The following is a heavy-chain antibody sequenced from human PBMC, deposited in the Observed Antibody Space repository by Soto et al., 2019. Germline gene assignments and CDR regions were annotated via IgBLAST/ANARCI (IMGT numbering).Heavy chain of an antibody. D-gene: IGHD6-19*01. Sequence: GGALRLSCAASGFTFSSYWMHWVRQAPGKGLVWVSRIRSDGTNAEYAGSVKGRFTISRDNAKNSLYLQMNSLRAEDTAVYYCARGLGSSGWYSPCDAFDIWGQGTMVTVSS. V-gene: IGHV3-74*03. J-gene: IGHJ3*02. CDR2: IRSDGTNA. CDR1: GFTFSSYW. CDR3: ARGLGSSGWYSPCDAFDI.